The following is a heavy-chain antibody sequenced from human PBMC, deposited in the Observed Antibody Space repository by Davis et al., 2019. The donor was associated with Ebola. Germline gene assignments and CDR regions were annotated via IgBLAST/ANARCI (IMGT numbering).Heavy chain of an antibody. CDR3: AREASGPDY. V-gene: IGHV4-30-4*01. D-gene: IGHD5-12*01. Sequence: LRLSCTVSGASISSHNVQWSWIRRSRGKGRERMEVIYYGGMTYYNPSLKSRVSISVDTSKNHFSLKLSSVTAADTAVYYCAREASGPDYWGQGTLVTVSS. CDR2: IYYGGMT. CDR1: GASISSHNVQ. J-gene: IGHJ4*02.